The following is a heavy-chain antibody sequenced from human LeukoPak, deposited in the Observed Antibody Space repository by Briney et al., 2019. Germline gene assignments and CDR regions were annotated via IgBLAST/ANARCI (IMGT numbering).Heavy chain of an antibody. CDR1: GGTFTSYA. CDR3: ARDYYDSSGYYNY. CDR2: IIPIFGTA. Sequence: SVKVSCNASGGTFTSYAISWVRQAPGQGLEWMGGIIPIFGTANYAQKFYGRVTITTDKSTSTAYMELRSLSSEDTAVYYCARDYYDSSGYYNYWGQGTLVTVSS. D-gene: IGHD3-22*01. J-gene: IGHJ4*02. V-gene: IGHV1-69*05.